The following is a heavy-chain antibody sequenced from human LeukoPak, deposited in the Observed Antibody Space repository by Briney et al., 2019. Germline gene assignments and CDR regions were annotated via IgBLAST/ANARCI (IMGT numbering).Heavy chain of an antibody. D-gene: IGHD1-26*01. J-gene: IGHJ5*02. CDR3: TRDSGTYNWLDP. CDR2: MEKELNGYAT. CDR1: GFTFSDSS. Sequence: GGSLRLSCAASGFTFSDSSVHWVRQASGKGLEWIGLMEKELNGYATAYAASVRGRFTISRDDSQNTEYLQMDSLKTEDTALYYCTRDSGTYNWLDPWGQGTLVTVSS. V-gene: IGHV3-73*01.